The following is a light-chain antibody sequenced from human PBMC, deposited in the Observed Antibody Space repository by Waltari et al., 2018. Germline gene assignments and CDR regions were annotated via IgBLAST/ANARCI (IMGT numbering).Light chain of an antibody. CDR1: QSVSSY. CDR2: DAS. Sequence: EIVLTQSPATLSLSPGERATLSCRASQSVSSYLAWYQQKPGQAPRLLLYDASNRATGIPARFSGSVSGTDFTLTISSLEPEDFAVYYCQQRSNWLALTFGGGTKVEIK. CDR3: QQRSNWLALT. J-gene: IGKJ4*01. V-gene: IGKV3-11*01.